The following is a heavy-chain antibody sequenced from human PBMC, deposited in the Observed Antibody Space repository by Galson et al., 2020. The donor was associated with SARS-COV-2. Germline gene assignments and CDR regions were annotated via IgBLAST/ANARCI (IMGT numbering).Heavy chain of an antibody. CDR2: IIPIFGTA. Sequence: SVKVSCKAYGGTFSSYAISWVRQAPGQGLEWMGGIIPIFGTANYAQKFQGRVTITADESTSTAYMELSSLRSEDTAVYYWARGGGAMVRGVILPGWFDHWGQGTLVTVSS. CDR3: ARGGGAMVRGVILPGWFDH. J-gene: IGHJ5*02. D-gene: IGHD3-10*01. V-gene: IGHV1-69*13. CDR1: GGTFSSYA.